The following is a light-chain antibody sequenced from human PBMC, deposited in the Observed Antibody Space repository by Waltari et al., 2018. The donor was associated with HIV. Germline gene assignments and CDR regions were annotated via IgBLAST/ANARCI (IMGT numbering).Light chain of an antibody. V-gene: IGLV2-23*01. CDR3: CSYAGSSTNVV. CDR2: EGS. CDR1: SSDVGSYNL. Sequence: QSALTQPASVSGSPGQSITISCPGTSSDVGSYNLVSWDQQHPGKAPKLMIYEGSKRPSGVSNRFSGSKSGNTASLTISRLQAEDEADYYCCSYAGSSTNVVFGGGTKLTVL. J-gene: IGLJ2*01.